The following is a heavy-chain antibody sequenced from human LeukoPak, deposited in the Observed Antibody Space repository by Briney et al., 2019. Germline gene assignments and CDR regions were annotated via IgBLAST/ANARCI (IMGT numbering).Heavy chain of an antibody. CDR3: AKGLPGVSFSFDY. Sequence: GGSLRLSCAAYGFTLRDYSMHWVRQTPGKGLEWVSLINGDGLTAHYGDSVRGRFTISRNNSKNSLYLQMNGLRTEDTAFYYCAKGLPGVSFSFDYWGRGTLVTVSS. V-gene: IGHV3-43*02. J-gene: IGHJ4*02. CDR2: INGDGLTA. CDR1: GFTLRDYS.